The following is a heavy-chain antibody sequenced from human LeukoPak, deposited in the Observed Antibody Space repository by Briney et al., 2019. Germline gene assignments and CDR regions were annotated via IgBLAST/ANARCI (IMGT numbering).Heavy chain of an antibody. CDR2: IKEDGSEK. D-gene: IGHD4-23*01. J-gene: IGHJ4*02. V-gene: IGHV3-7*01. CDR3: ASSYAGHSHY. Sequence: GGSLRLSCTAYGFTLSNYWMSWVRQAPGKGLEWVANIKEDGSEKYYVDSVKGRFTISRDNAKNSLYLHMNSLRAEDTAVYYCASSYAGHSHYWGQGTLVTVSS. CDR1: GFTLSNYW.